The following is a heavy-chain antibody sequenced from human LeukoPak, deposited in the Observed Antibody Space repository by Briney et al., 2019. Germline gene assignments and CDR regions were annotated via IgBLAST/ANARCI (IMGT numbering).Heavy chain of an antibody. CDR1: GFTLDDYA. J-gene: IGHJ4*02. D-gene: IGHD5-18*01. V-gene: IGHV3-43*02. CDR3: ARYVDTAMVTDY. Sequence: GGSLRLSCAASGFTLDDYAMHWVRQAPGKGLEWVSLIRGDGGSTYYADSEKGRFTISRDNSKNSLYLQMNSLRAEDTAVYYCARYVDTAMVTDYWGQGTLVTVSS. CDR2: IRGDGGST.